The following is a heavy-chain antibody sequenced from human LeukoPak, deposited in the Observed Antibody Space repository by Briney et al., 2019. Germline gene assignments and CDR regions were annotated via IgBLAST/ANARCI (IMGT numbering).Heavy chain of an antibody. CDR3: TTDHLGYCSSTSCYKLDP. J-gene: IGHJ5*02. D-gene: IGHD2-2*02. Sequence: GGSLRLSCAASGFTFSNAWMSWVRQAPGKGLEWVGRIKSKTDGGTTDYAAPGKGRFTISRDDSKNTLYLQMNSLKTEDTAVYYCTTDHLGYCSSTSCYKLDPWGQGTLVTVSS. V-gene: IGHV3-15*01. CDR1: GFTFSNAW. CDR2: IKSKTDGGTT.